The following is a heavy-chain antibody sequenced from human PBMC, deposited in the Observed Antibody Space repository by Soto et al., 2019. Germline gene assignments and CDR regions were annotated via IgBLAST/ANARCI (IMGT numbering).Heavy chain of an antibody. CDR2: MSSSSGHT. J-gene: IGHJ4*02. CDR1: GYSFTSYD. V-gene: IGHV1-8*01. Sequence: ASVKVSCTASGYSFTSYDFNWVRQATGQGPEWMGWMSSSSGHTGYAQKFQGRVTMTRNTSISTAYMELSSLRSDDTAVYYCARGPPKWGFDYWGQGVLVTVSS. D-gene: IGHD7-27*01. CDR3: ARGPPKWGFDY.